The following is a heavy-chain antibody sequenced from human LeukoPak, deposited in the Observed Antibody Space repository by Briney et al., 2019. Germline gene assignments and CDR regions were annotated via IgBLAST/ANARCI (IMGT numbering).Heavy chain of an antibody. CDR2: INSDGSST. D-gene: IGHD1-26*01. CDR3: ARGTNSGSSRGDY. CDR1: GFTFSSYW. J-gene: IGHJ4*02. Sequence: QTGGSLRLSCAASGFTFSSYWMHWVRQAPGKGLVWVSRINSDGSSTSYADSVKGRFTISRDNSKNTLYLQMNSLRAEDTAVYYCARGTNSGSSRGDYWGQGTLVTVSS. V-gene: IGHV3-74*01.